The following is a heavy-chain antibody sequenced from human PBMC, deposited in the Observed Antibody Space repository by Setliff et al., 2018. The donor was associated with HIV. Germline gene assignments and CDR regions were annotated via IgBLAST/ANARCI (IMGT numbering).Heavy chain of an antibody. CDR3: ARGRSGFNWFDT. V-gene: IGHV1-46*01. CDR1: TYTFTRNY. D-gene: IGHD3-22*01. J-gene: IGHJ5*02. Sequence: ASVKVSCKASTYTFTRNYMHWVRQAPGQGLEWMGTINPSGGSTGYAQKFQDRVTMTRDTSTSTVYMELSSLRSEDTAVYFCARGRSGFNWFDTWGQGTLVTVSS. CDR2: INPSGGST.